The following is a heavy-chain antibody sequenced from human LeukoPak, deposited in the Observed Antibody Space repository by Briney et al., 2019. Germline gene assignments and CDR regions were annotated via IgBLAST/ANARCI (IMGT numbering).Heavy chain of an antibody. CDR2: ISGSGGST. V-gene: IGHV3-23*01. D-gene: IGHD3-3*01. Sequence: PGGSLRLSCAGSGCTFSSYAMSWVRQAPGKGLEWVSAISGSGGSTYYADSVKGRFTISRDNSKNTLYLQMNSLRAEDTAVYYCAKDAGLRLLSPARINWFDPWGQGTLVTVSS. CDR1: GCTFSSYA. J-gene: IGHJ5*02. CDR3: AKDAGLRLLSPARINWFDP.